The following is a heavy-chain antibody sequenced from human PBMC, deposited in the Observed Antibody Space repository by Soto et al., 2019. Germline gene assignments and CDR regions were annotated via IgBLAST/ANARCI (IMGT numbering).Heavy chain of an antibody. V-gene: IGHV1-3*01. Sequence: QVQLVQSGAEVKKPGASVKVSCKASGYTLTSYAMHWVRQAPGQRLEWVGWINAGNGNTKYSQKFQGRVTITRDTSASTAYMELSSLRSQDTAVYYCARTLVGATPADYWGQGTLVTVSS. CDR2: INAGNGNT. CDR3: ARTLVGATPADY. J-gene: IGHJ4*02. D-gene: IGHD1-26*01. CDR1: GYTLTSYA.